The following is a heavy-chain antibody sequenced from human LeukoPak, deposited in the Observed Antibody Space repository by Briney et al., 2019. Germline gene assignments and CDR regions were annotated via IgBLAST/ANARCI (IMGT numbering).Heavy chain of an antibody. V-gene: IGHV3-73*01. CDR2: FRSKANSYAT. CDR1: GFTFSGSA. CDR3: TRLFGVAQSAAFDI. J-gene: IGHJ3*02. D-gene: IGHD3-3*01. Sequence: GGSLRLSCAASGFTFSGSAMHWVRQASGKGLDWVGRFRSKANSYATAYAASVKGRFTISRDDSKNTAYLQMNSLKTEDTAVYYCTRLFGVAQSAAFDIWGQGTMVTVSS.